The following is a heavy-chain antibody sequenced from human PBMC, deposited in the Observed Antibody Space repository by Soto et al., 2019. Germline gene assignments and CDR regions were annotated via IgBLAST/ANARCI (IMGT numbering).Heavy chain of an antibody. J-gene: IGHJ6*02. Sequence: SVKVSWKACGGTFSSYAISWVRQAPGQGLEWMGGIIPIFGTANYAQKFQGRVTITADESTSTAYMELSSLRSEDTAVYYCARARHILGYCSSTSCYEPTSYYYYYGMDVWGQGTTVTVSS. CDR1: GGTFSSYA. CDR2: IIPIFGTA. D-gene: IGHD2-2*01. CDR3: ARARHILGYCSSTSCYEPTSYYYYYGMDV. V-gene: IGHV1-69*13.